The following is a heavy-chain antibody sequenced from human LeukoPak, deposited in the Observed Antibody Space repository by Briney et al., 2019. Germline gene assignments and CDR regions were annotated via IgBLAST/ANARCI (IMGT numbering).Heavy chain of an antibody. CDR1: GFTFSIYG. J-gene: IGHJ4*02. V-gene: IGHV3-21*01. CDR2: ISDNGGNT. D-gene: IGHD5-18*01. Sequence: GGSLRLSCAASGFTFSIYGMGWVRQAPGKGLEWVSSISDNGGNTYYADSAKGRFTISRDNAKTSLYLQMNSLRAEDTAVYYCARDLSGVTGYTYGRGIDYWGQGTLVTVSS. CDR3: ARDLSGVTGYTYGRGIDY.